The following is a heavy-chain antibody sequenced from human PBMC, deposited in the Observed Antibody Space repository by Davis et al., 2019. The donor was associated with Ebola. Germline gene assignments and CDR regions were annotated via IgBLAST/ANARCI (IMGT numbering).Heavy chain of an antibody. J-gene: IGHJ6*02. CDR3: ASGITIFGVVSNYYYYGMDV. V-gene: IGHV4-39*01. D-gene: IGHD3-3*01. Sequence: SETLSLTCTVSGGSISSSSYYWGWPRQPPGTGLEWIGNIYSSGSTYYTPSLQSRVTISVDTSTNQFSLKLSSVIAADTAVYYCASGITIFGVVSNYYYYGMDVWGQGTTVTVSS. CDR1: GGSISSSSYY. CDR2: IYSSGST.